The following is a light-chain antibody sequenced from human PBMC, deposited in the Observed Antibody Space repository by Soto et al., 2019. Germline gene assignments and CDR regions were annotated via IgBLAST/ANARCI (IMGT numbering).Light chain of an antibody. CDR1: DVGSYGV. Sequence: QSALTQPASVSGSPGQSITISCSDVGSYGVVSWYQQHPGKVPKLMIYDGTQRPSGVSDRFSGSKSAGTASLTISGLQAEDEADYYCSLDAGPNTYVFGTGTKLTVL. J-gene: IGLJ1*01. V-gene: IGLV2-23*01. CDR3: SLDAGPNTYV. CDR2: DGT.